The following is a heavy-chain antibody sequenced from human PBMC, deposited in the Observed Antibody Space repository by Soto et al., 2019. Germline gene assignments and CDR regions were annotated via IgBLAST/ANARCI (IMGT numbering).Heavy chain of an antibody. V-gene: IGHV1-69*02. CDR2: IIPILGIA. Sequence: QVQLVQSGAEVKKPGSSVKVSCKASGGTFSSYTISWVRQAPGQGLEWMGRIIPILGIANYAQKFQGRVTITADKSTSTAYMELSSLRSEDTVVYYCARGPGTAAGNYYYYGMDVWGQGTTVTVSS. D-gene: IGHD6-13*01. J-gene: IGHJ6*02. CDR3: ARGPGTAAGNYYYYGMDV. CDR1: GGTFSSYT.